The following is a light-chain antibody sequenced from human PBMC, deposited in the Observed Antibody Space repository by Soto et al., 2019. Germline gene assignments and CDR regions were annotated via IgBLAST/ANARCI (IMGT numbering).Light chain of an antibody. CDR2: EVS. V-gene: IGLV2-8*01. J-gene: IGLJ1*01. CDR1: SSDVGAYNY. Sequence: QSALTQPPSASGSPGQSVTISCTGTSSDVGAYNYVSWYQQHPGKAPKLMIYEVSKRPSGVPDRFSGSKSGNTASLAISGLQSEDEAEYYCASWDDSLDVFVFGTGTKLTVL. CDR3: ASWDDSLDVFV.